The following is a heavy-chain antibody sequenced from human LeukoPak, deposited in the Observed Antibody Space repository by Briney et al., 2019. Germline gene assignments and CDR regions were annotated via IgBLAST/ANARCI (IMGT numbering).Heavy chain of an antibody. CDR1: GGSISSSSYY. CDR3: ARGLGVPAATGFDP. D-gene: IGHD2-2*01. J-gene: IGHJ5*02. Sequence: SETLSLTCTVSGGSISSSSYYWGWIRQPPGKGLEWIGSIYYSGSTYYNPSLKSRVTISVDTSKNQFSLRLSSVTAADTAVYYCARGLGVPAATGFDPWGQGTLDTVSS. V-gene: IGHV4-39*01. CDR2: IYYSGST.